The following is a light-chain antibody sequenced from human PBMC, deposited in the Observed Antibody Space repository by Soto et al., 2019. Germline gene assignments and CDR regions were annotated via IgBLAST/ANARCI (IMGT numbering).Light chain of an antibody. CDR1: SSNIGSNT. V-gene: IGLV1-44*01. Sequence: QLVLTQAPSASGTPGQRVTISCSGSSSNIGSNTVSWYQQVPGTAPKLLIYSNDQRPSGVPDRFSGSKSGTSASLAIGGLQSEDDADYYCAAWDDSLNGWVFGGGTKLTVL. J-gene: IGLJ3*02. CDR2: SND. CDR3: AAWDDSLNGWV.